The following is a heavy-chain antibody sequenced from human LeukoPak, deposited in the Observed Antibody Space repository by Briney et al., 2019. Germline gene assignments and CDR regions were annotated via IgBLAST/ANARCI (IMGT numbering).Heavy chain of an antibody. CDR1: GCSMNNYY. D-gene: IGHD4-17*01. V-gene: IGHV4-59*01. CDR2: ISDSGST. CDR3: ARYDYGDCWFDP. Sequence: SETLSLTCTVSGCSMNNYYWSWIRQAPGKGLEWIGYISDSGSTNYNPSLGSRVTISVDTSKNQFSLKLTSVTAADTALYYCARYDYGDCWFDPWGQGTLVTVSS. J-gene: IGHJ5*02.